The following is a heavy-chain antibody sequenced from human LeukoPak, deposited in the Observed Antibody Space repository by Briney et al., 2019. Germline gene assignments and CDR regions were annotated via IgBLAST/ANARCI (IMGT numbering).Heavy chain of an antibody. CDR1: GYTFTSYG. CDR3: ARDPIIVVVPAAIGDYYYYGMDV. V-gene: IGHV1-18*01. D-gene: IGHD2-2*01. CDR2: ISAYNGNT. Sequence: ASVKVSCTASGYTFTSYGISWVRQAPGQGLEWMGWISAYNGNTNYAQKLQGRVTMTTDTSTSTDYMELRSLRSDDTAVYYCARDPIIVVVPAAIGDYYYYGMDVWGQGTTVTVSS. J-gene: IGHJ6*02.